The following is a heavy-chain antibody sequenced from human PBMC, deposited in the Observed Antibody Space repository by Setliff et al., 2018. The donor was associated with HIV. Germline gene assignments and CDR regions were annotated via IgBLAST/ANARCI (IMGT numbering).Heavy chain of an antibody. CDR3: ARCGAGEWHLYMDV. CDR2: SIPIFGIG. V-gene: IGHV1-69*02. D-gene: IGHD3-16*01. Sequence: GASVKVSCKASGGTFSSYTINWVRQAPGQGLEWMGRSIPIFGIGNDEQAQKFKGRVTFTADKSTSTVYMELSSLRSEDTAVYYCARCGAGEWHLYMDVWGKGTAVTVSS. CDR1: GGTFSSYT. J-gene: IGHJ6*03.